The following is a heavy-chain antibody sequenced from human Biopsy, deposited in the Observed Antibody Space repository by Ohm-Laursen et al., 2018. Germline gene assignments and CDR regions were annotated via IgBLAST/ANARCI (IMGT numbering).Heavy chain of an antibody. CDR1: GYSLTELS. Sequence: ASVKVSCNFSGYSLTELSMHWVRQAPGQGLEWMGGFAPENGRIVYSQKFQGRVTMTEDTSTSTAYMEVWRLRSDDTAVYYCAADINVWNVNYWGQGTQVIVSS. CDR2: FAPENGRI. D-gene: IGHD1-1*01. J-gene: IGHJ4*02. CDR3: AADINVWNVNY. V-gene: IGHV1-24*01.